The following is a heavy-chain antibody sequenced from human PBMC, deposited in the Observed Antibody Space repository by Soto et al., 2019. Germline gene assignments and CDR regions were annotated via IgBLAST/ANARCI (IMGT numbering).Heavy chain of an antibody. CDR1: GFTFSDNI. J-gene: IGHJ3*01. V-gene: IGHV3-30-3*01. Sequence: GGSLRLSCAASGFTFSDNILHWVRQAPGKGLEWLAFISADGDTKYYADSVKGRFTISRDNSKNTLCLQMNSLRREDTSVYYCLGGIGYSYGYHAFDLWGQGTMVTVSS. CDR3: LGGIGYSYGYHAFDL. D-gene: IGHD5-18*01. CDR2: ISADGDTK.